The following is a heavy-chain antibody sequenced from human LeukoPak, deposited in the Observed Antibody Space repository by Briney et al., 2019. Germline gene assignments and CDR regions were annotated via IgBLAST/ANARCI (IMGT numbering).Heavy chain of an antibody. V-gene: IGHV1-2*02. CDR2: INPNSGGT. Sequence: GASVKVSCKASGYTFTGYYMYWVRQAPGQGLEWMGWINPNSGGTNYAQKFQGRVTMTRDTSISTAYMELSRLRSDDTAVYYCARDGVYYDSSGYSNYWGQGTLVTVSS. CDR3: ARDGVYYDSSGYSNY. J-gene: IGHJ4*02. CDR1: GYTFTGYY. D-gene: IGHD3-22*01.